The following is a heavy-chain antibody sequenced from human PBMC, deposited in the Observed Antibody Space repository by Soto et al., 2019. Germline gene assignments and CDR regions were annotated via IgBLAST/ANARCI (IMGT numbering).Heavy chain of an antibody. J-gene: IGHJ3*02. V-gene: IGHV3-21*01. CDR3: ARDRTGEGCEI. Sequence: GGSLRLSCAASGFTFSSYSMNWVRQAPGKGLEWVSSISSSSSYIYYADSVKGRFTISRDNAKNSLYLQMNSLRAEDTAVYYCARDRTGEGCEIWGQGTMVTVSS. D-gene: IGHD7-27*01. CDR2: ISSSSSYI. CDR1: GFTFSSYS.